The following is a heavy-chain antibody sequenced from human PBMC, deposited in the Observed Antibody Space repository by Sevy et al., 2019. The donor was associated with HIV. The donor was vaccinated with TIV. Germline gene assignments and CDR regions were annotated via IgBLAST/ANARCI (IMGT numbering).Heavy chain of an antibody. Sequence: GGSLRLSCAASGFTFGTYDMHWVRQAPGKELEWVAIISSDGSYRYYADSVRGRFSMSRDNSKNTMYLQISGLLIEDTAVYYCAKNRPPGGSLFSRHGMDVWGRGTTVTVSS. D-gene: IGHD3-16*01. CDR3: AKNRPPGGSLFSRHGMDV. V-gene: IGHV3-30*18. CDR1: GFTFGTYD. CDR2: ISSDGSYR. J-gene: IGHJ6*02.